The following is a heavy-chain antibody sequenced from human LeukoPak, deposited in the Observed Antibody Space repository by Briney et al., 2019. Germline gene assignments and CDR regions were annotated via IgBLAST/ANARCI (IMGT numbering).Heavy chain of an antibody. CDR2: IYYSGST. Sequence: SETLSLTCTVSGGSISSSSYYWGWIRQPPGKGLEWIGSIYYSGSTYYNPSLKSRVTISVDTSKNQFSLKLSSVTAADTAVYYCARNYDLIDYWGQGTLVTVSS. D-gene: IGHD1-7*01. CDR3: ARNYDLIDY. J-gene: IGHJ4*02. CDR1: GGSISSSSYY. V-gene: IGHV4-39*01.